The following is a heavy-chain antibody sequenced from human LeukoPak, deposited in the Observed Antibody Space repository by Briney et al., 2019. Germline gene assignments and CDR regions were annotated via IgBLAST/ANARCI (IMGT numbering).Heavy chain of an antibody. D-gene: IGHD1-26*01. V-gene: IGHV3-7*01. J-gene: IGHJ4*02. Sequence: GGSLRLSCAACGFTFSSYWMSWVRQAPGKGLEGVANIKQDGSEKYYVDSVKGRFTISRDNAKNSLDLQMNSLRAEDTAMYYCASLSWGSMNYWGQGILVTVSS. CDR3: ASLSWGSMNY. CDR1: GFTFSSYW. CDR2: IKQDGSEK.